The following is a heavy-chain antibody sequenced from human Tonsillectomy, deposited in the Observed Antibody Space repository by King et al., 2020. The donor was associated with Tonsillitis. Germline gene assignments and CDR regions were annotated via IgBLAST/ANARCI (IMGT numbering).Heavy chain of an antibody. CDR2: IIPIFGTA. V-gene: IGHV1-69*01. Sequence: VQLVQSGAEVKKPGSSVKVSCKASGGTFSSYAISWVRQAPGQGLEWMGGIIPIFGTANYAQKFQGRVTITADESTSTAYMELSSLRSEDTAVYYCAREGGADCSSTSCYSEHYFDYWGQGTLVTVSS. CDR1: GGTFSSYA. CDR3: AREGGADCSSTSCYSEHYFDY. J-gene: IGHJ4*02. D-gene: IGHD2-2*01.